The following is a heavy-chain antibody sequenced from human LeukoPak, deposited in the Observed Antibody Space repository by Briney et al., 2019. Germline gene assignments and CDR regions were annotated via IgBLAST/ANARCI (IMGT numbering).Heavy chain of an antibody. V-gene: IGHV4-61*01. CDR2: IYYSGTT. CDR1: GGSVSSSNYY. D-gene: IGHD5-12*01. J-gene: IGHJ4*02. Sequence: SETLSLTCTVSGGSVSSSNYYWSWIRQPPGKGLEWIGYIYYSGTTNYNPSLKSRVTISVDTSKNQFSLELSSVTAADTAVYYCARTDIVATIHFDYWGQGTLVTVSS. CDR3: ARTDIVATIHFDY.